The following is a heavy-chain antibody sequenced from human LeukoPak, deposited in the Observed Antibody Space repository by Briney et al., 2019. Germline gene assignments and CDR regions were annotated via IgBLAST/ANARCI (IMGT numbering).Heavy chain of an antibody. V-gene: IGHV3-23*01. CDR1: GFTFSSSA. CDR3: ARRAVAGSYNWFDP. Sequence: PGGSLRLSCAASGFTFSSSAMTWVRQAPGKGLEWVSAISGSGGSTYYADSVKGRFTISRDNSKNTLYLQMNSLRAEDTAVYYCARRAVAGSYNWFDPWGQGTLVTVSS. CDR2: ISGSGGST. D-gene: IGHD6-19*01. J-gene: IGHJ5*02.